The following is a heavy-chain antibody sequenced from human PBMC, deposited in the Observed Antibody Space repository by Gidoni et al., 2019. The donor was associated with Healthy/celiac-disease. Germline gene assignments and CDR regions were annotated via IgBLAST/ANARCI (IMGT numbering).Heavy chain of an antibody. D-gene: IGHD2-15*01. V-gene: IGHV3-21*01. CDR1: GFPFSSYS. CDR3: ARDGYCSGGSCYLVY. CDR2: ISSSSSYI. Sequence: EVQLVESGGGLVKPGGSLRLSCAASGFPFSSYSMNWVRQAPGKGLEWVSSISSSSSYIYYADSVKGRFTISRDNAKNSLYLQMNSLRAEDTAVYYCARDGYCSGGSCYLVYWGQGTLVTVSS. J-gene: IGHJ4*02.